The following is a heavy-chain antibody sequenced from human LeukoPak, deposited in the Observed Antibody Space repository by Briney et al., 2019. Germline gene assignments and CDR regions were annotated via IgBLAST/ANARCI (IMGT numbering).Heavy chain of an antibody. CDR2: IDPSDSYT. CDR3: AISAGSGSYYNWFDP. V-gene: IGHV5-10-1*01. D-gene: IGHD3-10*01. CDR1: GYSFTSYW. Sequence: GESLRISCKGSGYSFTSYWISWVRQMPGKGLEWMGRIDPSDSYTNYSPSFQGHVTISADKSISTAYLQWNSLKASDTAMYYCAISAGSGSYYNWFDPWGQGTLVTVSS. J-gene: IGHJ5*02.